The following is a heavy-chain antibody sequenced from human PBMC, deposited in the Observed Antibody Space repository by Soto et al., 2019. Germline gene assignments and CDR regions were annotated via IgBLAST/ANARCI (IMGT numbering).Heavy chain of an antibody. CDR2: SRNKANSYTT. D-gene: IGHD3-16*02. V-gene: IGHV3-72*01. Sequence: EVQLVESGGDLVQPGGSLRLSCAASGFIFSNHYLDWVRQAPGKGLEWVGRSRNKANSYTTSYAASLKGRFTILRDDSRSLLYLQMNSLTSEDTAVYYCTRPPLSRAPGDDYWGQGTLVTVSS. CDR1: GFIFSNHY. CDR3: TRPPLSRAPGDDY. J-gene: IGHJ4*02.